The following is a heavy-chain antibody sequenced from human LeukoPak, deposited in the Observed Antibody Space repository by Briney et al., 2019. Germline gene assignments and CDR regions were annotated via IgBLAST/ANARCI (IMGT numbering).Heavy chain of an antibody. D-gene: IGHD1-7*01. V-gene: IGHV4-34*01. Sequence: SETLSLTCAVYGGSFSGYYWSWIRQPPGKGLEWIGSIYYSGSTYYNPSLKSRVTISVDTSKNQFSLKLSSVTAADTAVYYCARFQLELRYYMDVWGKGTTVTVSS. CDR1: GGSFSGYY. CDR2: IYYSGST. CDR3: ARFQLELRYYMDV. J-gene: IGHJ6*03.